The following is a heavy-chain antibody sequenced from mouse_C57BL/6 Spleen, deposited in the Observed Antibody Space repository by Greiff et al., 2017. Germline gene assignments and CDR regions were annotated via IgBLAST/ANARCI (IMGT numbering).Heavy chain of an antibody. CDR2: INPNNGGT. CDR1: GYTFTDYY. Sequence: EVQLQQSGPELVKPGASVKISCKASGYTFTDYYMNWVKQSHGKSLEWIGDINPNNGGTSYNQKFKGKATLTVDKSSSTAYMELRSLTSADSAVYYCARPYYDGYGYFDYWGQGTTLTVSS. D-gene: IGHD2-3*01. CDR3: ARPYYDGYGYFDY. J-gene: IGHJ2*01. V-gene: IGHV1-26*01.